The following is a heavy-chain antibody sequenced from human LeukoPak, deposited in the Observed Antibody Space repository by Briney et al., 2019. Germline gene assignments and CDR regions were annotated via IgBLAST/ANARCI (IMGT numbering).Heavy chain of an antibody. Sequence: GGSLRLSCAASGFTFSSYSMNWVRQAPGKGLEWVSSISSSSSCIYYADSVKGRFTISRDNAKNSLYLQMNSLRAEDTAVYYCAREVRGSSWTDYWGQGTLVTVSS. CDR3: AREVRGSSWTDY. D-gene: IGHD6-13*01. V-gene: IGHV3-21*01. CDR2: ISSSSSCI. J-gene: IGHJ4*02. CDR1: GFTFSSYS.